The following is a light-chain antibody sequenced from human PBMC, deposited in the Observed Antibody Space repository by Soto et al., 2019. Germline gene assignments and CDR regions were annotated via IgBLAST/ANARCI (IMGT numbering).Light chain of an antibody. Sequence: DIQMTQSPSTLSASVGDRVTITCRASQSISSWLAWYQQKPGKAPKLLIYDASILESGVPSRFSRSVSGTEFTLTISSLQPDDFSTYYCQQYNSYSLAFGGGTKVEIK. CDR3: QQYNSYSLA. CDR1: QSISSW. V-gene: IGKV1-5*01. CDR2: DAS. J-gene: IGKJ4*01.